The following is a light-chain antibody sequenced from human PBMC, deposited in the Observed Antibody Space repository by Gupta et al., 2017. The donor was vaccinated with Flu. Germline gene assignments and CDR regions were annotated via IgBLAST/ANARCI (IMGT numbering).Light chain of an antibody. V-gene: IGKV3-15*01. CDR2: GAT. J-gene: IGKJ1*01. Sequence: LIYGATTRATGIPARFSGGGSGREFTLTISSLQSEEVAVDYCLQYHSWPRRVPWTFGQGTKVEIK. CDR3: LQYHSWPRRVPWT.